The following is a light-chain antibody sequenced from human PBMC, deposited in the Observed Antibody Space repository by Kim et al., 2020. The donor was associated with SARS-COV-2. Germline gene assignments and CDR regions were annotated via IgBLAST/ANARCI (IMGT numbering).Light chain of an antibody. J-gene: IGKJ4*01. V-gene: IGKV3-11*01. CDR2: DSS. CDR3: QQRSNWPLT. CDR1: HSVSTF. Sequence: LSPGQRATLSCGASHSVSTFLAWYQQKPGQAPRLLIYDSSNRAPGIPASFSGSGSGTDFTLTISSLEPDDFAVYYCQQRSNWPLTFGGGTKVDIK.